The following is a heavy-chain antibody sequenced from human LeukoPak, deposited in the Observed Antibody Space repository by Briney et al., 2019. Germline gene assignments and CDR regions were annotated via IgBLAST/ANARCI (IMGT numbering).Heavy chain of an antibody. D-gene: IGHD5-12*01. Sequence: ESGPTLVKPTQTLTLTCTFSGFSLSTSGVGVCWIRHPPGKALEWLALIYWDDDKRYSPSLKSRLPITKDTSKFQVVITLTNVDPVDTATYYCAHRPGSSGGYEAWFDPWGQGTLVSV. CDR3: AHRPGSSGGYEAWFDP. V-gene: IGHV2-5*02. CDR2: IYWDDDK. CDR1: GFSLSTSGVG. J-gene: IGHJ5*02.